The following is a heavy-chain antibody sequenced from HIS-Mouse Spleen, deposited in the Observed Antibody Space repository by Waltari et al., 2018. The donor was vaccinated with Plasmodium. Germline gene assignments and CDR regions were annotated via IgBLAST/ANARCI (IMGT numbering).Heavy chain of an antibody. CDR3: ARVSPPANWGALNAFDI. Sequence: QVQLQESGPGLVQPSQTLSLTCTVSGGSITRGGYYWSWLRQHPGKGLEWIGYIYYSGSTYYNPSLKSRVTISVDTSKNQFSLKLSSVTAADTAVYYCARVSPPANWGALNAFDIWGQGTMVTVSS. V-gene: IGHV4-31*03. D-gene: IGHD7-27*01. J-gene: IGHJ3*02. CDR1: GGSITRGGYY. CDR2: IYYSGST.